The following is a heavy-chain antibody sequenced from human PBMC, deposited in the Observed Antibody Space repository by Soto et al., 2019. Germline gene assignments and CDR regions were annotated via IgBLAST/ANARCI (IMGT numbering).Heavy chain of an antibody. CDR1: GGTCSTYA. Sequence: SVKISCKASGGTCSTYAISGVRHAPGQGIEWIGGIIPIFATENSAQKCQGRVTVTASESTSTVYRGLSSLRSEDTAVYYCAREPDRSSWYRALQHWGQGSMVTVYS. J-gene: IGHJ1*01. CDR2: IIPIFATE. D-gene: IGHD6-13*01. V-gene: IGHV1-69*13. CDR3: AREPDRSSWYRALQH.